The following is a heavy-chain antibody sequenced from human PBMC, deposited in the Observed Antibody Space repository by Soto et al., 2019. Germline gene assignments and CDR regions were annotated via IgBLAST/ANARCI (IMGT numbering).Heavy chain of an antibody. D-gene: IGHD2-2*01. CDR1: GGSISSYY. V-gene: IGHV4-59*01. CDR2: IYYSGST. Sequence: SETVSLTCTVSGGSISSYYWSWIRQPPGKGLEWIGYIYYSGSTNYNPSLKSRVTISVDTSKNQFSLKLSSVTAADTAVYYCARVPIVVVPAAEGYYYYGMDVWGQGTTVTVSS. CDR3: ARVPIVVVPAAEGYYYYGMDV. J-gene: IGHJ6*02.